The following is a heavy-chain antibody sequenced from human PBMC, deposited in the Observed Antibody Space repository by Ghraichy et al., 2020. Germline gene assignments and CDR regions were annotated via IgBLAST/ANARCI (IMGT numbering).Heavy chain of an antibody. V-gene: IGHV3-23*01. CDR3: AKTSPSSSWFAHFDY. J-gene: IGHJ4*02. D-gene: IGHD6-13*01. CDR2: ISDSGDNT. CDR1: GFTFSSYA. Sequence: GGSLRLSCTASGFTFSSYAMAWVRQAPGKGLEWVAAISDSGDNTFYADSVMGRFTISRDNSKNTQYLQMNSLRDEDTAVYYCAKTSPSSSWFAHFDYWGQGTLVSVSS.